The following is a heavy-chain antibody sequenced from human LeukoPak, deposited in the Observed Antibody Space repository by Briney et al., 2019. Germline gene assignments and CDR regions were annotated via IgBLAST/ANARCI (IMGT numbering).Heavy chain of an antibody. Sequence: GGSLRLSCAASGFTFSSYWMHWVRQAPGKGLVCVSRINSDGSSTSYADSVKGRFTISRDNAKNTLYLQMNSLRAEDTAVYYCARGVVVVPAAPGYWGQGTLVTVSS. CDR1: GFTFSSYW. CDR2: INSDGSST. CDR3: ARGVVVVPAAPGY. V-gene: IGHV3-74*01. D-gene: IGHD2-2*01. J-gene: IGHJ4*02.